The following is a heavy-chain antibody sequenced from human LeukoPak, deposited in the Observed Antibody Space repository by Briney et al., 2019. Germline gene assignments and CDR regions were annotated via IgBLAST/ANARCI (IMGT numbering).Heavy chain of an antibody. D-gene: IGHD2-2*01. V-gene: IGHV3-73*01. CDR1: GVTFSGSV. CDR3: SRLEDTSPIEVALDI. J-gene: IGHJ3*02. Sequence: GGSLKLSCAASGVTFSGSVMHWVRQAAGKGPEWVGRIRSKRNNYATAYAASVKGRFTISRDDSKNTVYLHMDSLKTEDTALYYCSRLEDTSPIEVALDIWGQGTAVTVPS. CDR2: IRSKRNNYAT.